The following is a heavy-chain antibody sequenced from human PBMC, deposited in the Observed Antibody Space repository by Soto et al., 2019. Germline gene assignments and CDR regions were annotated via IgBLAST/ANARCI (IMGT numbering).Heavy chain of an antibody. J-gene: IGHJ4*02. CDR1: GFTFSSYA. D-gene: IGHD3-10*01. CDR2: ISGSGGST. V-gene: IGHV3-23*01. CDR3: ASLLYYYGSGSYYNRPYPLSRFDY. Sequence: GGSLRLSCAASGFTFSSYAMSWVRQAPGKGLEWVSAISGSGGSTYYADSVKGRFTISRDNSKNTLYLQMNSLRAEDTAVYYCASLLYYYGSGSYYNRPYPLSRFDYWGQGTLVTVSS.